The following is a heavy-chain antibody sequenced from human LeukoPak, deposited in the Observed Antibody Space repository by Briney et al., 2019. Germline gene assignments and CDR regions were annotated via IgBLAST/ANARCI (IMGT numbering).Heavy chain of an antibody. CDR2: ISIYNGDT. D-gene: IGHD4-17*01. CDR1: GYTFTSYG. V-gene: IGHV1-18*01. J-gene: IGHJ4*02. Sequence: ASVKVSFKASGYTFTSYGINWVRQAPGQGLEWMGWISIYNGDTNYPQKFQGRVTMTTDTSTSTAYMELRSLRSDDSAVYYCARDQSNYGGGPHPFDYWGQGTLVTVSS. CDR3: ARDQSNYGGGPHPFDY.